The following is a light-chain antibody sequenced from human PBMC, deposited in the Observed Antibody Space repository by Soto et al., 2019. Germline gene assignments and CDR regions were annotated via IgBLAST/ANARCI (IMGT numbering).Light chain of an antibody. J-gene: IGKJ5*01. V-gene: IGKV3-11*01. Sequence: EIVLPQSPATLSLSPGERATLSFRASQSVSSYLACYQQKPGQAPRLLIYDASNRATGIPARFSGSGSGTDFTLTISSLEPEDFAVYYCQQRSNWPQITFGQGTRLEIK. CDR2: DAS. CDR3: QQRSNWPQIT. CDR1: QSVSSY.